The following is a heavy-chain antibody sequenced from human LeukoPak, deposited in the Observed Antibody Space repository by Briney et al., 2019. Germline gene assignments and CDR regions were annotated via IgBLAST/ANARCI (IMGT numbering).Heavy chain of an antibody. V-gene: IGHV4-59*01. D-gene: IGHD7-27*01. CDR2: IYYSGST. CDR1: GGSISSYY. CDR3: ARVTWGLYDY. Sequence: SETLSLTCTVSGGSISSYYWSWLRQPPGKGLEWIGYIYYSGSTNYNPSLTSRVTISVDTSKNQFSLKLSSVTAADTAVYYCARVTWGLYDYWGQGTLVTVSS. J-gene: IGHJ4*02.